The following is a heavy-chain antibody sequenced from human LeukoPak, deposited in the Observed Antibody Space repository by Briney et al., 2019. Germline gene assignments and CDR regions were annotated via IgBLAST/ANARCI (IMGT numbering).Heavy chain of an antibody. J-gene: IGHJ3*02. D-gene: IGHD3-3*01. V-gene: IGHV3-74*01. Sequence: GGSLRLSCAASGFTFSSYWMHWVRQAPGKGLVWVSRINTDGSSTSYADSVKGRFTISRDNAKNTLYLQMNSLRAEDTAVYYCARERERDYDFWSARIGSAFDILGQGTMVTVSS. CDR2: INTDGSST. CDR1: GFTFSSYW. CDR3: ARERERDYDFWSARIGSAFDI.